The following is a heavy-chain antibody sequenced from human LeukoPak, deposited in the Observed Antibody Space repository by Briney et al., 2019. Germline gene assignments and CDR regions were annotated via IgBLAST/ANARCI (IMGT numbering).Heavy chain of an antibody. D-gene: IGHD1-7*01. J-gene: IGHJ4*02. CDR3: ARLNWNYYFDY. CDR1: GDSFSYYY. CDR2: IYYTGST. Sequence: SETLSLTCTVSGDSFSYYYWSWLRQPPGMGLQWIGYIYYTGSTNYNPSLKSRVTISVDTSKNQFSLKLSSVTAADTAVYYCARLNWNYYFDYWGQGTLVTVSS. V-gene: IGHV4-59*08.